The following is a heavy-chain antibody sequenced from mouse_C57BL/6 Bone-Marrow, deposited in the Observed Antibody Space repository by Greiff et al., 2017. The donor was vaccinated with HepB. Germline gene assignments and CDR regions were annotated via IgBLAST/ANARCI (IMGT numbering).Heavy chain of an antibody. CDR1: GYTFTSYW. Sequence: QVQLKQPGAELVKPGASVKLSCKASGYTFTSYWMHWVKQRPGQGLEWIGMIHPNSGSTNYNEKFKSKATLTVDKSSSTAYMQLSSLTSEDSAVYYCARRSYSNSYAMDYWGQGTSVTVSS. V-gene: IGHV1-64*01. J-gene: IGHJ4*01. CDR3: ARRSYSNSYAMDY. CDR2: IHPNSGST. D-gene: IGHD2-5*01.